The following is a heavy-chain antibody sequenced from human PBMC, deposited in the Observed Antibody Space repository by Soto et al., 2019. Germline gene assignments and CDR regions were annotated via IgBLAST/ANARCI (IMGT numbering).Heavy chain of an antibody. V-gene: IGHV3-23*01. J-gene: IGHJ4*02. Sequence: GGSLRLSCAASGFTFSSYAMSWVRQAPGKGLEWVSAISGSGGSTYYADSVKGRFTISRDNSKNTLYLQMNSLRAEDTAVYYCAKGDGVLRFLEWPPAGYWGQGTLVTVSS. CDR1: GFTFSSYA. D-gene: IGHD3-3*01. CDR3: AKGDGVLRFLEWPPAGY. CDR2: ISGSGGST.